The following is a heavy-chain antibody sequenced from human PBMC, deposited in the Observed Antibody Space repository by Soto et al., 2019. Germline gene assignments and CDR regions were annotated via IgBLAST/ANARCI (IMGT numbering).Heavy chain of an antibody. V-gene: IGHV3-30*18. CDR2: ISYDGSNK. D-gene: IGHD6-13*01. CDR1: GFTFSSYG. CDR3: AKDVIAAADYYYGMDV. Sequence: QVQLVESGGGVVQPGRSLRLSCAASGFTFSSYGMHWVRQAPGKGLEWVAVISYDGSNKYYADSVKGRFTISRDNSKNTLYLQMNSLRAEDTAVYYCAKDVIAAADYYYGMDVW. J-gene: IGHJ6*01.